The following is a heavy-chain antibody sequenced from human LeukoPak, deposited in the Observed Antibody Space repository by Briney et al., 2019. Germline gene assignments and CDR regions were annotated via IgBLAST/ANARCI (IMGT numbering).Heavy chain of an antibody. CDR2: ISSSSSYI. Sequence: GGSLRLSCAGSGFTFSSYSMKWVRQAPGKVLEWVSSISSSSSYIYYADSVKGRFTISRDNAKNSLYLQMNSLRAEDTAVYYCALLWPDYYGMVVWGQWTTVTVSS. D-gene: IGHD2-21*01. CDR3: ALLWPDYYGMVV. J-gene: IGHJ6*02. V-gene: IGHV3-21*01. CDR1: GFTFSSYS.